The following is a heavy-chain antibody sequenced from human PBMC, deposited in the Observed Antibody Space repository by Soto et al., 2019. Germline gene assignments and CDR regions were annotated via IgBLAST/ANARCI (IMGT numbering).Heavy chain of an antibody. J-gene: IGHJ4*02. CDR1: GFTFSSYA. D-gene: IGHD6-13*01. CDR2: ISYDGSNK. CDR3: ARDKYSSSWYAPRAPFDY. Sequence: QVQLVESGGGVVQPGRSLRLSCAASGFTFSSYAMHWVRQAPGKGLERVAVISYDGSNKYYADSVKGRFTISRDNSKNTLYLQMNSLRAEDTAVYYCARDKYSSSWYAPRAPFDYWGQGTLVTVSS. V-gene: IGHV3-30-3*01.